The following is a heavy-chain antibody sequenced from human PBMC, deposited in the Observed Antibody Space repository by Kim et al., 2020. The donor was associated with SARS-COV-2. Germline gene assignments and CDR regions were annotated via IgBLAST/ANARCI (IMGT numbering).Heavy chain of an antibody. V-gene: IGHV1-3*01. CDR2: INAGNGNT. Sequence: ASVKVSCKASGYTFTDYAIHWLRQAPGQRFEWMGWINAGNGNTRYSQKFQGRVTITRNTSASTAYMELNSLRSEDTAVYYCAREGHEGGYLTWGQGTMVTVSS. CDR3: AREGHEGGYLT. J-gene: IGHJ3*01. D-gene: IGHD3-22*01. CDR1: GYTFTDYA.